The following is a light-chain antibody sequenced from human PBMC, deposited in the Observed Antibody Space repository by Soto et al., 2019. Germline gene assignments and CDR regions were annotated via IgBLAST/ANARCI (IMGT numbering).Light chain of an antibody. J-gene: IGKJ1*01. CDR3: QPHIL. V-gene: IGKV1-5*03. Sequence: DIHMTQSPSTLSGSVGNIVTITCRASHSITSWLAWYQQKPGKAPKLLIYQASSLESGVPSRFTGSGSGTEFTLTITSLQPDDFATYYCQPHILFGHGTKVDI. CDR2: QAS. CDR1: HSITSW.